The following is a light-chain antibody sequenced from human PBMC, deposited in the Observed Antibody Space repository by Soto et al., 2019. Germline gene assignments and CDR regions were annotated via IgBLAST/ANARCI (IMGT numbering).Light chain of an antibody. J-gene: IGKJ1*01. CDR3: QQYNNWPRT. CDR2: GAS. CDR1: QSVSSN. V-gene: IGKV3-15*01. Sequence: EIVMTQSPATLSVSPGERATLSCLASQSVSSNLAWYQQKPGQAPRLLIYGASTRASGIPARFNGSGSGTDLTLTISSLQSEDFAVYYCQQYNNWPRTFGQGTKVDIK.